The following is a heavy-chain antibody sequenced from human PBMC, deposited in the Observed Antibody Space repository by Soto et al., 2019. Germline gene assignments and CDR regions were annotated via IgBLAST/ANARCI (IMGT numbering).Heavy chain of an antibody. CDR3: ARGSYYGSGSYTAYYFDY. V-gene: IGHV3-21*01. Sequence: PGGSLRLSCAASGFTFSSYSMNWVRQAPGKGLEWVSSISSSSSYIYYADSVKGRFTISRDNAKNSLYLQMNSLRAEDTAVYYCARGSYYGSGSYTAYYFDYWGQGTLVTVSS. D-gene: IGHD3-10*01. CDR1: GFTFSSYS. J-gene: IGHJ4*02. CDR2: ISSSSSYI.